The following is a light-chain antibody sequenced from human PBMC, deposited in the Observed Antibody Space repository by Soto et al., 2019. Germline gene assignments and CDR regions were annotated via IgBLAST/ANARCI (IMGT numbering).Light chain of an antibody. CDR2: DAS. V-gene: IGKV3-15*01. CDR1: QSVNSN. CDR3: QQYNFWPPLT. Sequence: EIVMTQSPATLSVSPGERATLSCRASQSVNSNLAWYRQKPGQAPRLLFSDASTRATGVPARFSGSGSGTEFTLTISSLQSEDSGIYYCQQYNFWPPLTFGGGTKVEIK. J-gene: IGKJ4*01.